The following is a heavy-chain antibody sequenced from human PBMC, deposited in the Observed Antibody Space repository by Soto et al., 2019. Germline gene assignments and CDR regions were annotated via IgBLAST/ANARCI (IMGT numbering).Heavy chain of an antibody. CDR3: ARQGRNTKIFILRHYATDF. V-gene: IGHV4-39*01. CDR1: SGSISSNSYL. CDR2: ILHIGET. J-gene: IGHJ6*02. Sequence: SETLSLTCSVSSGSISSNSYLWGWIRQPPGQGLEWMGAILHIGETSYSESLKTQLTLSVDTAKNQFSLMLSPVTSADTAVYYCARQGRNTKIFILRHYATDFWGQGTAVTVSS. D-gene: IGHD3-22*01.